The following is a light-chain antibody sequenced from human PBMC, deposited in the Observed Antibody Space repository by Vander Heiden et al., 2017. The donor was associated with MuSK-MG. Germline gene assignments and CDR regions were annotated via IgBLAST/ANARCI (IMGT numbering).Light chain of an antibody. Sequence: IQMTQSPPSLSASVGDSVTITCRTSQSISTFVTWYQQKPGKAPKLLIYAASSLQTGVPSRFSDSGSGTDFTLTITGLQPDDFATYYCLQVDSPPLTFGCGTTVDI. CDR3: LQVDSPPLT. CDR1: QSISTF. CDR2: AAS. J-gene: IGKJ3*01. V-gene: IGKV1-39*01.